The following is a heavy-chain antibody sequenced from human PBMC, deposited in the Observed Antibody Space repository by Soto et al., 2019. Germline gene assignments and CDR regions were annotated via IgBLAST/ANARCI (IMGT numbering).Heavy chain of an antibody. CDR2: ISSSSSYI. CDR1: GFTFSSYS. V-gene: IGHV3-21*01. Sequence: EVQLVESGGGLVKPGGSLRLSCAASGFTFSSYSMNWVRQAPGTGLEWVSSISSSSSYIYYADSVKGRFTISRDNAKNSLYLQMNSLRAEDTAVYYCARSYYYDSSGYSFFDYWGQGTLVTVSS. D-gene: IGHD3-22*01. J-gene: IGHJ4*02. CDR3: ARSYYYDSSGYSFFDY.